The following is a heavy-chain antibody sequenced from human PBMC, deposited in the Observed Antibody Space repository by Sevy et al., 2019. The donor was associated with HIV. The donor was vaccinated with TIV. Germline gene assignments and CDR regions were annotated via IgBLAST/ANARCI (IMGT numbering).Heavy chain of an antibody. CDR1: GFTFTIYW. CDR2: IKQDGSER. V-gene: IGHV3-7*01. J-gene: IGHJ4*02. Sequence: GGYLRLSCTASGFTFTIYWMSWVRQAPGKGLEWVAYIKQDGSERSDVDSVKGRFTISRDNAKSSLYLQMNSLRDEDTAVYYCARMGGQGGYYFDYWGQGTLVTVSS. CDR3: ARMGGQGGYYFDY. D-gene: IGHD1-26*01.